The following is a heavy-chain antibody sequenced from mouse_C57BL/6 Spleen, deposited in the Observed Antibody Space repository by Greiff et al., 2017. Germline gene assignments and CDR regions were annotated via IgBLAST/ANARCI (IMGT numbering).Heavy chain of an antibody. D-gene: IGHD4-1*01. CDR1: GYAFSSSW. Sequence: VQGVESGPELVKPGASVKISCKASGYAFSSSWMNWVKQKPGKGLEWIGRIYPGDGDTNYNGKFKGKATLTADKSSSTAYMQLSSLTSEDSAVYFCAPNWDWYFDVWGTGTTVTVSS. CDR3: APNWDWYFDV. CDR2: IYPGDGDT. V-gene: IGHV1-82*01. J-gene: IGHJ1*03.